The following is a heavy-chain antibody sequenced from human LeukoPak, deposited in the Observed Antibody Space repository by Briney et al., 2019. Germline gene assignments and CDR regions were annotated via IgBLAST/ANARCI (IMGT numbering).Heavy chain of an antibody. Sequence: ASVTVSCKASGYTFTGYYMHWVRQAPGHPLEWMGWIDPNSGGTNNTQKFHGRVTMTRDTSISTAYMELSRLRSDDTAVYYCARTGAGSSYRYWGQGNLVTVSS. J-gene: IGHJ4*02. CDR3: ARTGAGSSYRY. D-gene: IGHD3-10*01. CDR2: IDPNSGGT. V-gene: IGHV1-2*02. CDR1: GYTFTGYY.